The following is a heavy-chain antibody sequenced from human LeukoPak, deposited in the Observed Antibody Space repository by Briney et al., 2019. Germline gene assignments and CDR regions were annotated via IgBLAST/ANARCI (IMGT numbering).Heavy chain of an antibody. Sequence: RAGGSLRLSCAASGFNFDDYGMSWVRQAPGKGLEWVSGINWNGGGTGYADSVKGRFTISRENAKNSLYLQMNSLKAEDTALYYCARGPLQTIPTSKIVVYYYPSDYWGQGTLVTVSS. J-gene: IGHJ4*02. CDR3: ARGPLQTIPTSKIVVYYYPSDY. CDR1: GFNFDDYG. V-gene: IGHV3-20*04. D-gene: IGHD3-22*01. CDR2: INWNGGGT.